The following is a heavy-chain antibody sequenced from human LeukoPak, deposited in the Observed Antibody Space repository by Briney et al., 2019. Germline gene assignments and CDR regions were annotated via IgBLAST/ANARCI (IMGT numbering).Heavy chain of an antibody. Sequence: GRSLRLSCAASGFTFSRYAMHWVRQAPGKGLEWVAVISYDGSNKYYADSVKGRFTISRDNSKNTLYLQMNSLRAEDTAVYYCARASYYDILGVDYWGQGTLVPVSS. J-gene: IGHJ4*02. CDR3: ARASYYDILGVDY. CDR1: GFTFSRYA. V-gene: IGHV3-30*01. D-gene: IGHD3-9*01. CDR2: ISYDGSNK.